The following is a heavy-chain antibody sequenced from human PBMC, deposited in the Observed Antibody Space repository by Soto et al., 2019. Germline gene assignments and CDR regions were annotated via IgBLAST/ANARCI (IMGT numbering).Heavy chain of an antibody. CDR1: GFTVSSYS. CDR3: ARDDSEYQLIAPYYGMDV. V-gene: IGHV3-48*02. Sequence: PGGSLRLSCSASGFTVSSYSMNWVRQARGKGLEWGSYITISSSTIYYEDSVTGRFTISRDNAKNSLYLQMNSLRDEDTAVYYCARDDSEYQLIAPYYGMDVWGQGTTVTVSS. D-gene: IGHD2-2*01. J-gene: IGHJ6*02. CDR2: ITISSSTI.